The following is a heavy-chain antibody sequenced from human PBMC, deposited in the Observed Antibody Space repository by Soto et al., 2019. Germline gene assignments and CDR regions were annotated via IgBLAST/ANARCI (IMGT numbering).Heavy chain of an antibody. CDR2: INPNSGGT. CDR3: AREGADNSSPLDY. V-gene: IGHV1-2*06. J-gene: IGHJ4*02. CDR1: RYTFTAYF. Sequence: QVHLVQSGAEVKKPGASVNVSCKASRYTFTAYFLHWVRQAPGRGLEWMGRINPNSGGTNYAQKFQGRVTMTRDTSISTAYMELSSLRSDDTAVYYCAREGADNSSPLDYWGQGTLVTVSS. D-gene: IGHD6-13*01.